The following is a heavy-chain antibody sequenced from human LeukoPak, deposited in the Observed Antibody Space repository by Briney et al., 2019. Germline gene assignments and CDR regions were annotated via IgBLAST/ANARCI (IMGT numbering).Heavy chain of an antibody. Sequence: ASVKVSCKASGYSFTSYGISWVRQAPGQGLEWMGWISAYNGNTNYAQKVQGRVTMTTDTSTSTAYMELRSLRSDDTAVYYCASISYGDYSFDYWGQGTLVTVSP. D-gene: IGHD4-17*01. CDR3: ASISYGDYSFDY. CDR1: GYSFTSYG. J-gene: IGHJ4*02. V-gene: IGHV1-18*01. CDR2: ISAYNGNT.